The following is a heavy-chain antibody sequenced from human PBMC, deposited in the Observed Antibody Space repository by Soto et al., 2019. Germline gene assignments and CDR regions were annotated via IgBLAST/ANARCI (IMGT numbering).Heavy chain of an antibody. CDR3: ARDKDIAVSKHYFFDF. CDR2: VSSRSSFI. D-gene: IGHD6-19*01. V-gene: IGHV3-21*01. J-gene: IGHJ4*02. CDR1: GFTFSSYS. Sequence: KPGGSLRLSCAASGFTFSSYSMNWVRQAPGKGLEWVAYVSSRSSFIYYADSVKGRFTISRDNTKNSVYLQMNSLRAEDTALYYCARDKDIAVSKHYFFDFWGQGTPVTVSS.